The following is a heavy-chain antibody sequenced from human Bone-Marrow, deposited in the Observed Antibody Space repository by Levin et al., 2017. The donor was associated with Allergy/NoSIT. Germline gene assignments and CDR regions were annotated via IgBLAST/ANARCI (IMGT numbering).Heavy chain of an antibody. J-gene: IGHJ6*02. CDR1: GGTFSSYT. CDR2: IIPILGIA. Sequence: PGESLKISCKASGGTFSSYTISWVRQAPGQGLEWMGRIIPILGIANYAQKFQGRVTITADKSTSTAYMELSSLRSEDTAVYYCAGQDLTGPTYYYYGMDVWGQGTTVTVSS. V-gene: IGHV1-69*02. D-gene: IGHD7-27*01. CDR3: AGQDLTGPTYYYYGMDV.